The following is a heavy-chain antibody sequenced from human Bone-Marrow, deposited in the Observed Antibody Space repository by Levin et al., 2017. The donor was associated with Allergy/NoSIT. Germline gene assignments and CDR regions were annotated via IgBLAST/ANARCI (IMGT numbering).Heavy chain of an antibody. Sequence: KLSGPTLVKPTQTLTLTCTFSGFSLSTRGLGVGWIRQPPGKALEWLALIYWDGDKRYTSSLKSRLSITQDTSKNQVVLTMTNMDPVDTATYYCAHGSHFDDIGYYYAEYFQYWGQGTLVTVSS. V-gene: IGHV2-5*02. J-gene: IGHJ1*01. CDR3: AHGSHFDDIGYYYAEYFQY. D-gene: IGHD3-22*01. CDR2: IYWDGDK. CDR1: GFSLSTRGLG.